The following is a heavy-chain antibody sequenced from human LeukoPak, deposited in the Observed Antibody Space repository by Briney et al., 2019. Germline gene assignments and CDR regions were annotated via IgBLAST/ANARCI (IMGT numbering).Heavy chain of an antibody. V-gene: IGHV1-8*01. J-gene: IGHJ6*02. Sequence: ASVKVSCKASGYTFTSYDINWVRQATGQGLEWMGWMNPNSGNTGYAQKFQGRVTMTRNTSISTAYMELSSLRSEDTAVYYCARGQLLWFGELYYGTDVWGQGTTVIVS. CDR1: GYTFTSYD. CDR3: ARGQLLWFGELYYGTDV. D-gene: IGHD3-10*01. CDR2: MNPNSGNT.